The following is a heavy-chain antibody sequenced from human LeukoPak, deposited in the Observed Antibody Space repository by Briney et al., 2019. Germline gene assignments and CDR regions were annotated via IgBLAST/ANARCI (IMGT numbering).Heavy chain of an antibody. D-gene: IGHD1-26*01. J-gene: IGHJ4*02. CDR2: MSYDGSNK. V-gene: IGHV3-30-3*01. CDR3: ARDPSTLIVGALFDY. CDR1: GFTFSSYG. Sequence: PWGTLRLSCAVSGFTFSSYGMHWVWQGQGKGQERVGVMSYDGSNKYYADSVKGRFTISRDNSKNTLYLQMNSLRAEDTAVYYCARDPSTLIVGALFDYWGQGTLVTVSS.